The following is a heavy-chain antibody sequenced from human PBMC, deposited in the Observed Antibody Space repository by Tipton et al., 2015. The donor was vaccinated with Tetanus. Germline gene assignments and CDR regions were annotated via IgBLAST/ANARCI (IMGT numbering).Heavy chain of an antibody. J-gene: IGHJ5*02. CDR3: ARDPPESYSSSSWEFDP. V-gene: IGHV4-34*01. CDR2: INHSGST. CDR1: GGSFSGYY. D-gene: IGHD6-6*01. Sequence: TLSLTCAVYGGSFSGYYWSWIRQPPGKGLEWIGEINHSGSTNYSPSLKSRVTISVDTSKNQFSLKLSSVTAADTAVYYCARDPPESYSSSSWEFDPWGQGTLVTVSS.